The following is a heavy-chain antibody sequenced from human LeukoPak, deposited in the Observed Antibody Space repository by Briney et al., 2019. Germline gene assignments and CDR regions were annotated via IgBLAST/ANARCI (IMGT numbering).Heavy chain of an antibody. CDR3: ARDLDDYVWGSYRYSFFDY. CDR1: GFTFSSYW. V-gene: IGHV3-74*01. CDR2: INSDGSST. D-gene: IGHD3-16*02. J-gene: IGHJ4*02. Sequence: GGSLRLSCAASGFTFSSYWMHWVRQAPGKGLVWVSRINSDGSSTSYADSVKGRFTISRDNAKNTLYLQMNSLRAEDTAVYYCARDLDDYVWGSYRYSFFDYRGQGTLVTVSS.